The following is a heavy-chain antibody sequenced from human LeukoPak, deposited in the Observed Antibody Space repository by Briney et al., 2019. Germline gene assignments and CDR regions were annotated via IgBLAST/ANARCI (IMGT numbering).Heavy chain of an antibody. J-gene: IGHJ3*02. Sequence: GGSLRLSCAASGFIFSDAWMSWVRQAPGKGLEWVSYIRSSGSPIYYADSVKGRFTSSRDNAKNSVYLQMSSLRAEDTAVYYCARARILGAQWLRDTFDIWGQGTMVTVSS. CDR1: GFIFSDAW. D-gene: IGHD1-26*01. V-gene: IGHV3-11*04. CDR2: IRSSGSPI. CDR3: ARARILGAQWLRDTFDI.